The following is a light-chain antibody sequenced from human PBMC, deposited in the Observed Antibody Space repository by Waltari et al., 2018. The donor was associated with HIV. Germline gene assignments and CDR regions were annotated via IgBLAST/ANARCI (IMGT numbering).Light chain of an antibody. CDR2: DVN. CDR3: SSYATSSASVV. V-gene: IGLV2-14*03. J-gene: IGLJ2*01. CDR1: SSEVGHSYNS. Sequence: QSALTKPASASGSPGQSITISCTGTSSEVGHSYNSVTWYQRHPGKAPLLIIYDVNNRPSGVSIRFSVSKSGNTASLTISVLQAEDEADYYCSSYATSSASVVFGGGTKLTVL.